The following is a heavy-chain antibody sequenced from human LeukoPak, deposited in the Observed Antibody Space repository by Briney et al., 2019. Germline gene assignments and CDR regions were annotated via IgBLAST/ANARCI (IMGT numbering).Heavy chain of an antibody. Sequence: SETLSLTCTVSGDSIINYYCSWIRQTPGNGLEWIGFIYYTGSTSYNPSLKTRVTISVDTSKSQFSLKVDSVTAADTAVYFCARVPSNSGFWFDPWGQGVLVTVSS. J-gene: IGHJ5*02. D-gene: IGHD4-11*01. V-gene: IGHV4-59*01. CDR2: IYYTGST. CDR1: GDSIINYY. CDR3: ARVPSNSGFWFDP.